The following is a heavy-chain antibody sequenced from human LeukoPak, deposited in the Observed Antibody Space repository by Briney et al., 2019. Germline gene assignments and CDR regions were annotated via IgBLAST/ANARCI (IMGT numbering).Heavy chain of an antibody. Sequence: GGSLRLSCAASGFTVSSNYMSWVRQAPGRGLEWVSVIYSGGSTYYADSVKGRFTISRDNSKNTLFLQMNSLRAGDTAVYYCARGTVTMVYYWGQGGLVTVSS. CDR2: IYSGGST. V-gene: IGHV3-66*01. CDR3: ARGTVTMVYY. CDR1: GFTVSSNY. D-gene: IGHD3-10*01. J-gene: IGHJ4*02.